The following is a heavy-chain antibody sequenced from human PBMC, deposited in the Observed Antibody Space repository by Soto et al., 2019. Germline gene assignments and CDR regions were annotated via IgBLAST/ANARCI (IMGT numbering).Heavy chain of an antibody. CDR1: GYSFTSYW. D-gene: IGHD2-8*01. J-gene: IGHJ6*02. CDR3: ARQLHYCTNGVCDSYYYYYGMDV. CDR2: IYPGDSDT. V-gene: IGHV5-51*01. Sequence: GESLKISCKGSGYSFTSYWIGWVRQMPGKGLEWMGIIYPGDSDTRYSPSFQGQVTISADKSISTAYLQWSSLKASDTAMYYCARQLHYCTNGVCDSYYYYYGMDVWGQGTTVTVSS.